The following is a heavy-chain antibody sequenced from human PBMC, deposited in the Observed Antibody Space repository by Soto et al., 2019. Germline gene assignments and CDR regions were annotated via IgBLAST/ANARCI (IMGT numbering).Heavy chain of an antibody. CDR2: IKSKTDGGTT. V-gene: IGHV3-15*01. Sequence: GGSLRLSCAASGFTFSNAWMSWVRQAPGKGLEWVGRIKSKTDGGTTDYAAPVKGRFTISRDDSKNTLYLQMNSLKTEDTAVYYCATPVDTGDPVTTPFDYWGQGTLVTVSS. J-gene: IGHJ4*02. CDR1: GFTFSNAW. D-gene: IGHD4-17*01. CDR3: ATPVDTGDPVTTPFDY.